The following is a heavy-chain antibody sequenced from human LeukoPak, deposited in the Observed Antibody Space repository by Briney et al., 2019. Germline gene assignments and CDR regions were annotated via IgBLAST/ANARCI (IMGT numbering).Heavy chain of an antibody. CDR1: KFTFNRYA. CDR2: ISDSGGST. CDR3: ANLPDWGSEGFDY. V-gene: IGHV3-23*01. D-gene: IGHD3/OR15-3a*01. J-gene: IGHJ4*02. Sequence: GGPLRLSCAASKFTFNRYAMSWVRQAPGKGLEWVSTISDSGGSTYYADSVKGRFTISRDNSKNTLYLQLHSLRAEDTAIYYCANLPDWGSEGFDYWGQGTLVTVSS.